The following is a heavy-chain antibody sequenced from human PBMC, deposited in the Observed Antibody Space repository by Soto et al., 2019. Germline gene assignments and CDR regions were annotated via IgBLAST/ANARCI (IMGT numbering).Heavy chain of an antibody. Sequence: GASVKVSCKASGYTFTSYAMHWVRQAPGQRLEWMGWINAGNGNTKYSQKFQGRVTITRDTSVSTAYMELSSLRSEDTAVYYCAREPSGFMVYYYYMDVWGKGTTVTVSS. CDR2: INAGNGNT. V-gene: IGHV1-3*01. J-gene: IGHJ6*03. CDR1: GYTFTSYA. D-gene: IGHD2-8*01. CDR3: AREPSGFMVYYYYMDV.